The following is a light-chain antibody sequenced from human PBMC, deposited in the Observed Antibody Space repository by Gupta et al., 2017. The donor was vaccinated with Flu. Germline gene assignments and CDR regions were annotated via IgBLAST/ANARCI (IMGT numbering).Light chain of an antibody. CDR3: TSYTSSSSLVV. CDR2: DVS. Sequence: ITIACTGTSSAVGGYKYVSWYQQHPGKAPKLMIYDVSKRPAGVSNRFSGSKSGNTASLTISGLQAEDEAEDDCTSYTSSSSLVVFGGGTRLTVL. J-gene: IGLJ2*01. CDR1: SSAVGGYKY. V-gene: IGLV2-14*04.